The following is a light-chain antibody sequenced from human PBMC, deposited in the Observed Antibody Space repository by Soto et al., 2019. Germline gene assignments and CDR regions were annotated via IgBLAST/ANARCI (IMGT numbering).Light chain of an antibody. CDR2: EVS. J-gene: IGLJ1*01. CDR1: ISDVGGYNY. V-gene: IGLV2-14*01. Sequence: QSALAQPASLSGSPGQPITISCTGTISDVGGYNYVSWYQQHPGKAPKLMIFEVSNRPSGVSYRFSGSKSGNTASLTISGLQADDEADYYCSSYTSASALLFGTGTKVTVL. CDR3: SSYTSASALL.